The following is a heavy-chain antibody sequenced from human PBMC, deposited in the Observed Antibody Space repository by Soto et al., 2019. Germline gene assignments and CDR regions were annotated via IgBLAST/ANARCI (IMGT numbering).Heavy chain of an antibody. V-gene: IGHV3-74*01. J-gene: IGHJ6*02. Sequence: EVQLVESGGGLVQPGGSLRLSCAASGFSFRSYWMHWVRQAPGKGLVWVSRIKSDGSSTNYADSVKGRFTSSRDNDKNTLYLQFNSLRVEDTAVLYCARGNYGMDVWGQGTTVTVSS. CDR2: IKSDGSST. CDR3: ARGNYGMDV. CDR1: GFSFRSYW.